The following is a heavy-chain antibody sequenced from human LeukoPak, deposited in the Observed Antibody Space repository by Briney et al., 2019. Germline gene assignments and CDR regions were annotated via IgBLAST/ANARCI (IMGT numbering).Heavy chain of an antibody. J-gene: IGHJ3*02. CDR3: ASLYYYDSTGRAFDI. CDR2: ISGSGTTM. Sequence: GGSLRLCCAASGFTFSDYYMGWIRQAPGKGLEWLSYISGSGTTMYYADSVKGRFTISRDNAKNSLDLQMNSLRAEDTAVYYCASLYYYDSTGRAFDIWGQGTMVTVSS. CDR1: GFTFSDYY. D-gene: IGHD3-22*01. V-gene: IGHV3-11*01.